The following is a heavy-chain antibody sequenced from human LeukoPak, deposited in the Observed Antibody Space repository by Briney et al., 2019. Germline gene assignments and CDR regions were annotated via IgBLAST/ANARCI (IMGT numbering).Heavy chain of an antibody. D-gene: IGHD3-22*01. CDR2: IYYSGST. CDR3: ARHAAHDSSGYYYKPNWFDP. CDR1: GGSISSSSYY. J-gene: IGHJ5*02. Sequence: SETLSLTCTVSGGSISSSSYYWGWIRQPPGKGLEWIGSIYYSGSTYYNPSLKSRVTISVDTSKNQFSLKLRSVTAADTAVYYCARHAAHDSSGYYYKPNWFDPWGQGTLVTVSS. V-gene: IGHV4-39*01.